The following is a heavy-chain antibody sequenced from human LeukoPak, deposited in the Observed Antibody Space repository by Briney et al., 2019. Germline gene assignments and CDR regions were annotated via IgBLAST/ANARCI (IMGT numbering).Heavy chain of an antibody. D-gene: IGHD1-26*01. Sequence: GGSLRLSCAAYGFTFSNAWMSSVRQAPGEGREWVGRIKSEADSKTTDYAATVKGRCTITSDDSKNTLYLQTNSLKTQDTAVYHGTTDYEWELPGWYDPWRQGTLVTV. CDR3: TTDYEWELPGWYDP. CDR2: IKSEADSKTT. J-gene: IGHJ5*02. V-gene: IGHV3-15*01. CDR1: GFTFSNAW.